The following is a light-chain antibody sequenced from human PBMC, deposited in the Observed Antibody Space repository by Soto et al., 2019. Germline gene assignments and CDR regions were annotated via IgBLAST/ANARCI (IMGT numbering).Light chain of an antibody. V-gene: IGKV3-20*01. CDR3: QQSHT. CDR2: GAS. CDR1: QSVSSSY. J-gene: IGKJ3*01. Sequence: EIVLTQSPGTLSLSPGERATLSCRASQSVSSSYLAWYQQKPGQAPRLLIYGASSRATGIPDRFSGSGSGTDFTLTISRLEPEDFAVYYCQQSHTFGPGTKVDIK.